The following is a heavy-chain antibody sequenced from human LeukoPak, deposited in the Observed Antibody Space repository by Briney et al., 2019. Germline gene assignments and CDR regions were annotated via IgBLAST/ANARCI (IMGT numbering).Heavy chain of an antibody. J-gene: IGHJ4*02. CDR1: GFTFSSYG. V-gene: IGHV3-30*18. CDR2: ISYDGSNK. Sequence: GGSLRLSCAASGFTFSSYGMHWVRQAPGEGLEWVAVISYDGSNKYYADSVKGRFTISRDNSKNTLYLQMNSLRAEDTAVYYCAKGSGRPYYFDYWGQGTLVTVSS. D-gene: IGHD1-26*01. CDR3: AKGSGRPYYFDY.